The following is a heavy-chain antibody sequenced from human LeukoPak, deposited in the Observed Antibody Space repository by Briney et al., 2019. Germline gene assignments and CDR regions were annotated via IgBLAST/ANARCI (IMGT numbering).Heavy chain of an antibody. D-gene: IGHD3-22*01. CDR1: GFTFSGYS. Sequence: PGGSLRLSCTASGFTFSGYSMNWIRQAPGKGLEWVSSFGTRSTSVYHAGSVKGRFAISRDNAKNSLYLQMNSLRAEDTALYYCAREVSEGFDFWGQGTLVTVSS. CDR2: FGTRSTSV. CDR3: AREVSEGFDF. J-gene: IGHJ4*02. V-gene: IGHV3-21*01.